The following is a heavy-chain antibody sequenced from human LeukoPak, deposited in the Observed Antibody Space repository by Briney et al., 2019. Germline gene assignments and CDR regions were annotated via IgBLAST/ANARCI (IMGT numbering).Heavy chain of an antibody. CDR2: MNPNSGDT. D-gene: IGHD1-26*01. CDR1: GYTFTGYY. J-gene: IGHJ1*01. CDR3: AADVVGSGSAVYFQH. V-gene: IGHV1-2*02. Sequence: ASVPVSCKASGYTFTGYYIHWVRQAPGQGLEWMGWMNPNSGDTHYAQSFQGRVTLTGDTSIDTAYMELSRLRSDDTAVYYCAADVVGSGSAVYFQHWGQGTLVTASS.